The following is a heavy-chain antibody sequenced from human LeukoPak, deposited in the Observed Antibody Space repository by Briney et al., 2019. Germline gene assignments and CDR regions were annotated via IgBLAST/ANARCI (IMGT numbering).Heavy chain of an antibody. CDR2: INHSGST. CDR1: GGSFSDYY. V-gene: IGHV4-34*01. J-gene: IGHJ6*03. D-gene: IGHD6-13*01. CDR3: ARRPGYSSSWPAYYYYYMDV. Sequence: SETLSLTCAVYGGSFSDYYWSWIRQPPGKGLEWIGEINHSGSTNYNPSLKSRVTISVDTSKNQFSLKLSSVTAADTAVYYCARRPGYSSSWPAYYYYYMDVWGKGTTVTVSS.